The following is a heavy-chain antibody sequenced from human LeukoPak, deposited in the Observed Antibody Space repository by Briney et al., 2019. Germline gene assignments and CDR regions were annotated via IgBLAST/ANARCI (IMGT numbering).Heavy chain of an antibody. D-gene: IGHD3-3*01. J-gene: IGHJ6*03. CDR2: IGRSSQYI. CDR1: GFTLSLYS. V-gene: IGHV3-21*01. CDR3: ARDASNIDFAPYFYYMDV. Sequence: GGSLRLSCTASGFTLSLYSMHWVRQAPGKGLEWVSSIGRSSQYIYYGDSVRGRFTISRDNAKNSQYLDMNSPRAEDTAVYYCARDASNIDFAPYFYYMDVWGKGTTVTVSS.